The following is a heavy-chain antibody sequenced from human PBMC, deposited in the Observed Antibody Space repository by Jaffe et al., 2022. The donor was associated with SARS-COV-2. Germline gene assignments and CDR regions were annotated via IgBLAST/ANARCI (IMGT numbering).Heavy chain of an antibody. CDR3: ARVYWRAPMVRGVIIPGGWFDP. D-gene: IGHD3-10*01. Sequence: QVQLQESGPGLVKPSQTLSLTCTVSGGSISSGGYYWSWIRQHPGKGLEWIGYIYYSGSTYYNPSLKSRVTISVDTSKNQFSLKLSSVTAADTAVYYCARVYWRAPMVRGVIIPGGWFDPWGQGTLVTVSS. V-gene: IGHV4-31*03. CDR1: GGSISSGGYY. J-gene: IGHJ5*02. CDR2: IYYSGST.